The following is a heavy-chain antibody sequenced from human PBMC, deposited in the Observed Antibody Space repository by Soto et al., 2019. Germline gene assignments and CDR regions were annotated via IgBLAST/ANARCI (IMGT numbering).Heavy chain of an antibody. CDR1: GFTFSSYA. CDR3: ARDVRFRPEYYFDY. D-gene: IGHD3-10*01. V-gene: IGHV3-30-3*01. CDR2: ISYDGSNT. J-gene: IGHJ4*02. Sequence: GGSLRLSCAASGFTFSSYAMHWVRQAPGKGLEWVAVISYDGSNTYYADSVKGRFTISRDNAKNSLYLQMNSLRAEDTAVYYCARDVRFRPEYYFDYWGQGTLVTVSS.